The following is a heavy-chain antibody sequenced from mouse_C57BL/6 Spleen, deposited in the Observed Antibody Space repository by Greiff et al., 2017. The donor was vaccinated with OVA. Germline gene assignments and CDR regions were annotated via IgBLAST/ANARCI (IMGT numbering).Heavy chain of an antibody. CDR3: ARWAPGTRAMDY. D-gene: IGHD4-1*01. Sequence: VQLQQPGAELVKPGASVKLSCKASGYTFTSYWMHWVKQRPGQGLEWIGMIHPNSGSTNYNEKFKSKATLTVDKSSSTAYMQLSSLTSEDSAVYYCARWAPGTRAMDYWGQGTSVTVSS. CDR2: IHPNSGST. J-gene: IGHJ4*01. CDR1: GYTFTSYW. V-gene: IGHV1-64*01.